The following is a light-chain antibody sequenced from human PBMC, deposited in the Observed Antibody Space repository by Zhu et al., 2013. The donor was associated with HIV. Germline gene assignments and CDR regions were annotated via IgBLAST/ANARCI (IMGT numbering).Light chain of an antibody. CDR3: LQDYNCPWT. CDR2: KAS. V-gene: IGKV1-5*03. CDR1: QRISSW. Sequence: DIQMTQSPSTLSASVGDRVNITCRASQRISSWLAWYQQRPGKAPNLLIYKASILESGVPSRFSGSGSGTDFTLTISSLQPEDFATYYCLQDYNCPWTFGQGTKVEIK. J-gene: IGKJ1*01.